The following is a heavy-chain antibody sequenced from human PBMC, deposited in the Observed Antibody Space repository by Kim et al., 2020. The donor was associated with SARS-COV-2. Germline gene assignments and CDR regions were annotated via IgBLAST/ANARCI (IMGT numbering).Heavy chain of an antibody. D-gene: IGHD6-13*01. CDR2: ISSSSSYI. CDR1: GFTFSSYS. CDR3: ARGMGIAAAGTNY. J-gene: IGHJ4*02. Sequence: GGSLRLSCAASGFTFSSYSMNWVRQAPGKGLEWVSSISSSSSYIYYADSVKGRFTISRDNAKNSLYLQMNSLRAEDTAVYYCARGMGIAAAGTNYWGQGTLVTVSS. V-gene: IGHV3-21*01.